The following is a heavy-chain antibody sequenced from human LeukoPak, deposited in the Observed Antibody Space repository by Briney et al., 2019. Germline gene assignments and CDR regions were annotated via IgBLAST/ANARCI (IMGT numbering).Heavy chain of an antibody. J-gene: IGHJ4*02. CDR3: AKAKLLWYGESLDY. V-gene: IGHV3-23*01. CDR1: GFTFSSYA. Sequence: PGGSLRLSCAASGFTFSSYAMNWVRQAQGKGLEWVASSSGGGGSTYCADSVKGRFTISRDNSKNPLYLQMNSLRAEDTAVYYCAKAKLLWYGESLDYWSQGTLVTVSS. CDR2: SSGGGGST. D-gene: IGHD3-10*01.